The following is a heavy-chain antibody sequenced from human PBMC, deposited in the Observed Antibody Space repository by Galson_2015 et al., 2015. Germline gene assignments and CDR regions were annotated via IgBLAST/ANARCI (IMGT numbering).Heavy chain of an antibody. CDR1: GYTFTNYF. CDR2: INPSGAAT. J-gene: IGHJ4*02. V-gene: IGHV1-46*04. CDR3: ARELGGTYYFDY. D-gene: IGHD3-10*01. Sequence: SVKVSCKASGYTFTNYFIQWVRQAPGQGLEWVGAINPSGAATFYAQKLQGRVTMTRDTPTSTVYVELSSLGSEDMAVYYCARELGGTYYFDYWGLGTLVTVSS.